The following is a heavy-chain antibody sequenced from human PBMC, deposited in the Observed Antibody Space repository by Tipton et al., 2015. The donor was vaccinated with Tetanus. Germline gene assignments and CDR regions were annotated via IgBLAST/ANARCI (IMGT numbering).Heavy chain of an antibody. V-gene: IGHV4-59*01. Sequence: TLSLTCTVSGGSMNSYYWSWIRQPPGKGLEWIGYIYYTGSTNYNPSLKSGVTISLDTSKNQFSLKLTSVSAADTAVYYCARLTGHSMDVVDYYYFGMAVWGQGTKVTVSS. CDR3: ARLTGHSMDVVDYYYFGMAV. CDR2: IYYTGST. J-gene: IGHJ6*02. D-gene: IGHD2-21*01. CDR1: GGSMNSYY.